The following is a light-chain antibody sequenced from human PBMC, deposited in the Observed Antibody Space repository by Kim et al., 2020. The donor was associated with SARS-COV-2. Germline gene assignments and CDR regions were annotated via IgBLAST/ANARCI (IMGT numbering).Light chain of an antibody. CDR1: QSVNSR. V-gene: IGKV3-15*01. CDR3: QQYDTWPPWT. J-gene: IGKJ1*01. CDR2: GAS. Sequence: APGESGTLSCRASQSVNSRLAWYQEKPGQAPRLLIYGASTRATDVPARFSGSGSGTEFTLTISSLQSEDFALYYCQQYDTWPPWTFGLGTKVDIK.